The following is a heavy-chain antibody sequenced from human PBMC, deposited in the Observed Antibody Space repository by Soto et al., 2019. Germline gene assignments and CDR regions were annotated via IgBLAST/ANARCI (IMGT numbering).Heavy chain of an antibody. V-gene: IGHV1-46*01. J-gene: IGHJ4*02. Sequence: RGSVNVSCKASGYSFTSYNMHWVRQAPGQGLEWMAMISPGGGGRNYAQKFKGRVTMTTDTSTRTVSMELSSLRSEDTAVYFCAREWTDACYFECWGKGNMVIVSA. CDR1: GYSFTSYN. CDR3: AREWTDACYFEC. CDR2: ISPGGGGR.